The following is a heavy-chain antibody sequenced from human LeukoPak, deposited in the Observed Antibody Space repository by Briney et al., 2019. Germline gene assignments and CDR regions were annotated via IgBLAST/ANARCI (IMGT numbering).Heavy chain of an antibody. CDR2: MNPNSGNT. D-gene: IGHD3-10*01. Sequence: ASVKVSFKASGYTFTSYDINWVRQATGQGLEWMGWMNPNSGNTGYAQKFQGRVTITRNTSISTAYMELSSLRSEDTAVYYCARDARGDDAFDIWGQGTMVTVSS. CDR1: GYTFTSYD. CDR3: ARDARGDDAFDI. V-gene: IGHV1-8*03. J-gene: IGHJ3*02.